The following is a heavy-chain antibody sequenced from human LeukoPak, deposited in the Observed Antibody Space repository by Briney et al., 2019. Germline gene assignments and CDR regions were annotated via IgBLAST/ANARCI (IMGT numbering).Heavy chain of an antibody. CDR2: VYKVGDA. V-gene: IGHV4-59*02. CDR1: GGSVNTYY. CDR3: ARGSFNILTGYLPRPDY. Sequence: NPSETLSLTCTVSGGSVNTYYWSWIRQPPGKGLEWIGYVYKVGDANSNPSLKSRVTILVDTSKNQFSLKLSSVTAGDTAVYYCARGSFNILTGYLPRPDYWGQGTLVLVSS. D-gene: IGHD3-9*01. J-gene: IGHJ4*02.